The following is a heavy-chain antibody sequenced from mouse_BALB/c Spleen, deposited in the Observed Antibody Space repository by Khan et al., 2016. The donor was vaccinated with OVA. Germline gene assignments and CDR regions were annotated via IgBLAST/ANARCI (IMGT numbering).Heavy chain of an antibody. CDR1: GYTFTDYV. Sequence: VQLHQSGPELVKPGASVKMSCKASGYTFTDYVISWVKQRTGQGLEWIGEIYPGSGSTYYNEKFKGKATLTADKSSNTAYMPLSSLTSEDSAVYFCARSYYGSSYFDYWGQGTTLTVSS. D-gene: IGHD1-1*01. CDR2: IYPGSGST. CDR3: ARSYYGSSYFDY. V-gene: IGHV1-77*01. J-gene: IGHJ2*01.